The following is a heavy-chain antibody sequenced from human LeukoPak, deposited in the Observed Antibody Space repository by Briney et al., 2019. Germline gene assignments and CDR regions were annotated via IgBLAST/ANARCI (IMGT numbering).Heavy chain of an antibody. CDR3: ARHPVGPGALDV. V-gene: IGHV4-59*08. CDR2: VSYTGAA. Sequence: SETLSLTCTVSRASVKTYSWSWVRQTPGKGMEWIGYVSYTGAANYNPSLKSRVTMSVDTSRNQFFLRLSSVTAADTAVYYCARHPVGPGALDVWGQGSTVTVSS. J-gene: IGHJ6*02. CDR1: RASVKTYS.